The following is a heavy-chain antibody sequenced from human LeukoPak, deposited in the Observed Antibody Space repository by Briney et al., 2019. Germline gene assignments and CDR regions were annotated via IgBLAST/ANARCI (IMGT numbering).Heavy chain of an antibody. Sequence: ASVKVSCKASGGTFSSYAISWVRQAPGQGLEWMGGIIPIFGTANYAQKFQGRVTITTDESTSTAYMELSSLRSEDTAVYYCARGWLRSPYYYFCMDVWGKGTTVTVSS. J-gene: IGHJ6*03. CDR3: ARGWLRSPYYYFCMDV. CDR2: IIPIFGTA. D-gene: IGHD5-12*01. V-gene: IGHV1-69*05. CDR1: GGTFSSYA.